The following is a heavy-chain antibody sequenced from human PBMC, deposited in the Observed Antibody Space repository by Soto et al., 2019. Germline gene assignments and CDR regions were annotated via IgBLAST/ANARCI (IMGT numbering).Heavy chain of an antibody. CDR1: GGSISSGGYS. J-gene: IGHJ5*02. CDR2: ICHSGST. V-gene: IGHV4-30-2*01. CDR3: ARVGGKNWFDP. Sequence: QLQLQESGSGLVKPSQTLSLTCAVSGGSISSGGYSGSWIRQPTGKGLEWIGYICHSGSTYYNPSLKMRVTISVDRAKNQFSLKLRSVTAGDTAVYYCARVGGKNWFDPWGQGTLVTVSS.